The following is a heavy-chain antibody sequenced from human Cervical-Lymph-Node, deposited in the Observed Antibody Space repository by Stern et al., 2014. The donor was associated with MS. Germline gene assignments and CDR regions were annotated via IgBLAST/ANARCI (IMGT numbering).Heavy chain of an antibody. D-gene: IGHD5-24*01. CDR1: GLTFNRYS. CDR2: ISSGSGFI. V-gene: IGHV3-21*01. CDR3: ASHRDGHNPFDY. Sequence: EVQLVESGGGLVKPGGSLRLSCVASGLTFNRYSMNWVRQAPGKGLELVSSISSGSGFINYVDSVKGRFTISRDNAENSLYLQLNSLRVEDTAVYYCASHRDGHNPFDYWGQGTLVTVSS. J-gene: IGHJ4*02.